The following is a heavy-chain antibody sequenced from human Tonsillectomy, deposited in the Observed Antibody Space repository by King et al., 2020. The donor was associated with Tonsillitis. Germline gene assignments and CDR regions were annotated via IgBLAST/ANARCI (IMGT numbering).Heavy chain of an antibody. J-gene: IGHJ4*02. CDR1: GFTFTTFG. Sequence: VQLVESGGGVVQPGGSLRLSCAASGFTFTTFGMHWVRQAPGKGLEWVAFIRYDGNNKYYGGSVKGRFTISRDNSMNTLYLQMNSLRDADTAVYFCAKVFLPKYSFGSPVGYWGQGTLVIVSS. D-gene: IGHD3-3*01. CDR2: IRYDGNNK. V-gene: IGHV3-30*02. CDR3: AKVFLPKYSFGSPVGY.